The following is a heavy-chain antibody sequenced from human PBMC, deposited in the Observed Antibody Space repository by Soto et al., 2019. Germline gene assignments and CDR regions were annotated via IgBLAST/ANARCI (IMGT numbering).Heavy chain of an antibody. CDR1: GFSLSTSGVG. CDR2: IYWDDDK. D-gene: IGHD2-21*02. V-gene: IGHV2-5*02. J-gene: IGHJ4*02. Sequence: QITLKESGPTLVKPTQTLTLTCTFSGFSLSTSGVGVGWIRQPPGKALEWLALIYWDDDKRYSPSLKSRLTITKDSSKNQVVLTMTNMDPVDTATYYCAHRQTYCGGNCYSGFDYWGQGTLVIVSS. CDR3: AHRQTYCGGNCYSGFDY.